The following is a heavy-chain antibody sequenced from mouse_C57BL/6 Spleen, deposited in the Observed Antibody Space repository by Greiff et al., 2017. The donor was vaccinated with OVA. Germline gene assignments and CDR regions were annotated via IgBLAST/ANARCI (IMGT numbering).Heavy chain of an antibody. J-gene: IGHJ4*01. CDR1: GFSLTSYG. D-gene: IGHD2-3*01. Sequence: VKLMESGPGLVQPSQSLSITCTVSGFSLTSYGVHWVRQSPGKGLEWLGVIWSGGSTDYNADFISRLSISKDNSKSQVFFKMNSLQADDTAIYYCARDGPSYAMDYWGQGTLVTVSS. CDR2: IWSGGST. CDR3: ARDGPSYAMDY. V-gene: IGHV2-2*01.